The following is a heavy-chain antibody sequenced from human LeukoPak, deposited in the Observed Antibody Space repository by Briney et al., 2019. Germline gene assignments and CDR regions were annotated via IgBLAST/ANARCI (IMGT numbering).Heavy chain of an antibody. V-gene: IGHV1-2*02. J-gene: IGHJ4*02. CDR1: GYTFTGYY. Sequence: ASVKVSCKASGYTFTGYYMHWVRQAPGQGLEWMGWINPNSGGTNYAQKFQGRVTMTRDTSISTAYMELSRLRSDDTAVYYCARPYGDVNRFDYWGQGTQVTVSS. D-gene: IGHD4-17*01. CDR2: INPNSGGT. CDR3: ARPYGDVNRFDY.